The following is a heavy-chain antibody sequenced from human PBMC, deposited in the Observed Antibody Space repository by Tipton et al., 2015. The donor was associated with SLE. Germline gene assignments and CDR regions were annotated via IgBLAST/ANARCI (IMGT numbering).Heavy chain of an antibody. V-gene: IGHV4-31*03. D-gene: IGHD2-21*01. CDR2: IYFSGST. CDR3: ARRRFQSASDY. J-gene: IGHJ4*02. Sequence: TLSLTCTVSAGSISSGGYYWSWIRQHPGKGLEWIGYIYFSGSTYYTPSLKSRVTISVDTSKNQFSLKLNSVTAADTAVYYCARRRFQSASDYWGQGILVAVSS. CDR1: AGSISSGGYY.